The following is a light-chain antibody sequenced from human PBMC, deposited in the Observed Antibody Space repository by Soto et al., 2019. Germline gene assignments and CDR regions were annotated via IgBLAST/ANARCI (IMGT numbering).Light chain of an antibody. CDR3: QQRSNWPLT. V-gene: IGKV3D-20*02. CDR1: QSITTGY. Sequence: EIVMTQSPATLSVSPGEIATLSFRARQSITTGYLAWYQQKPGQAPRLLIYGASSRAPGIPARFSGSGSGTDFTLTISSLEPEDFAVYYCQQRSNWPLTFGGGTKVDIK. J-gene: IGKJ4*01. CDR2: GAS.